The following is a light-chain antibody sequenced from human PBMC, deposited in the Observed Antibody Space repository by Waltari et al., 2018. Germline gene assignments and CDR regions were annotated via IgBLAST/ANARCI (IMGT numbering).Light chain of an antibody. CDR3: QQFGSPPYT. V-gene: IGKV3-20*01. CDR1: QTVSNTF. Sequence: EIVLTQSPGTLSLSPGERATLSCRASQTVSNTFLAWYQQKPGQAPRHLVYGTSKRTSGIPDRFTGSGSGTDFTLTITRLEPEDFGVYFCQQFGSPPYTFGQGTKVEIK. CDR2: GTS. J-gene: IGKJ2*01.